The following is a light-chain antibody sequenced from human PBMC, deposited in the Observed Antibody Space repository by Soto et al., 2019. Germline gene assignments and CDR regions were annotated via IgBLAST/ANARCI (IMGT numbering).Light chain of an antibody. CDR1: QSVSSN. CDR2: GAS. V-gene: IGKV3-15*01. J-gene: IGKJ2*01. Sequence: EIVMTQSPATLSVSPGERATLSCRASQSVSSNLAWYQQKPGQAPRLLIYGASTRATGVPARFSGSRSGTEFTLTISSLRSEDFAAYYCQQYNNWPPFTFGQGTKLEIK. CDR3: QQYNNWPPFT.